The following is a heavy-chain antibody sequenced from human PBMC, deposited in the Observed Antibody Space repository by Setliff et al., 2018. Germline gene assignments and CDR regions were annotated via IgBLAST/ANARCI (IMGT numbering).Heavy chain of an antibody. J-gene: IGHJ4*02. CDR1: AYTFTVYY. CDR3: ARINFYVSSGYYYAPEL. Sequence: EASVKVSCKASAYTFTVYYIHWVRQAPGQGLEWMGWINPNSGGSASYAEKFQGRVTVTTDTSTTTAYMELRSLRADDTAVYYCARINFYVSSGYYYAPELWGQGTTVTVSS. V-gene: IGHV1-2*02. CDR2: INPNSGGSA. D-gene: IGHD3-22*01.